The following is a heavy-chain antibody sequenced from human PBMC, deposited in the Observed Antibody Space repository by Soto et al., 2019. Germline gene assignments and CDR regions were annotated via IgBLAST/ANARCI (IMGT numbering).Heavy chain of an antibody. D-gene: IGHD6-6*01. CDR3: ARARIAARVSDY. Sequence: SETLSLTCTVSGGSISSYYWSWIRQPPGKGLEWIGYIYYSGSTNYNPSLKSRVTISVDTSKNQFSLKLSSVTAADTAVYYCARARIAARVSDYWGQGTLVTVSS. CDR1: GGSISSYY. J-gene: IGHJ4*02. V-gene: IGHV4-59*01. CDR2: IYYSGST.